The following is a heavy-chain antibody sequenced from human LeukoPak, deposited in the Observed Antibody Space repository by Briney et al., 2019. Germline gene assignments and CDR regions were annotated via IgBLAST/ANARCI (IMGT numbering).Heavy chain of an antibody. CDR1: GFTFSSYS. V-gene: IGHV3-21*01. CDR2: ISSSSSYI. D-gene: IGHD2-15*01. Sequence: GGSLRLSCAASGFTFSSYSMTWVRQAPGKGLEWVSSISSSSSYIYYADSVKGRFTISRDNAKNSLYLQMNSLRAEDTAVYYCAKCSGGSCLLGYWGQGTLVTVSS. J-gene: IGHJ4*02. CDR3: AKCSGGSCLLGY.